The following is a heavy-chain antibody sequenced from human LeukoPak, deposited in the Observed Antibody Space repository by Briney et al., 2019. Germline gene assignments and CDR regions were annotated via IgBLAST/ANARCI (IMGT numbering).Heavy chain of an antibody. CDR1: GFTFSSYA. CDR3: ARGRDSSSSYPGY. V-gene: IGHV3-48*01. D-gene: IGHD6-6*01. Sequence: GGSLRLSCAASGFTFSSYAMSWVRQAPGKGLEWVSYISSTSSTVYYADSVKGRFTISRDNVKNSLYLQMNSLRAEDTAVYYCARGRDSSSSYPGYWGQGTLVTVSS. J-gene: IGHJ4*02. CDR2: ISSTSSTV.